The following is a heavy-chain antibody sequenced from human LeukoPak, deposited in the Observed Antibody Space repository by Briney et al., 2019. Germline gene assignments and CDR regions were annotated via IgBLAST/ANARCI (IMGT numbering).Heavy chain of an antibody. CDR1: GFTVSSNY. Sequence: GGFLRLSCAAPGFTVSSNYMSWVRQAPGKGLEWVSVIYTGGSTNYADSVKGRFTISRDNSKNTLYLQMNSLRAEDTAVYYCAKDPGSYHRAYYFDYWGQGTLVIVSS. CDR2: IYTGGST. V-gene: IGHV3-53*05. CDR3: AKDPGSYHRAYYFDY. J-gene: IGHJ4*02. D-gene: IGHD1-26*01.